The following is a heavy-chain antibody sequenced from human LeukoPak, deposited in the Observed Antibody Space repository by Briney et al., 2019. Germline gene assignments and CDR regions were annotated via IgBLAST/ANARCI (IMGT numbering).Heavy chain of an antibody. V-gene: IGHV3-74*01. D-gene: IGHD2-21*01. J-gene: IGHJ4*02. CDR3: ASFGISWRSSY. Sequence: GGSLRLSCAASGFSFSAYWMHWVRQAPGKGLVWVSRINNEGTGTDYADSVRGRFTISRDNVNNMLYLHMNSLRAEDTAVYYCASFGISWRSSYWGQGTLVTVSS. CDR2: INNEGTGT. CDR1: GFSFSAYW.